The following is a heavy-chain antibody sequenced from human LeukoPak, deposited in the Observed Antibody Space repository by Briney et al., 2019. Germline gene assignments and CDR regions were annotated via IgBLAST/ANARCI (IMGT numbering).Heavy chain of an antibody. J-gene: IGHJ4*02. CDR1: GFTFSSYS. CDR3: VRDPDALDY. CDR2: IRSSGSPI. V-gene: IGHV3-48*02. Sequence: GGSLRLSCAASGFTFSSYSMNWVRQAPGKGLEWVAYIRSSGSPIYYADSVKGRFTISRDNAKNSLYLQMNSLRDEDTAVYYCVRDPDALDYWGQGTLVTVSA.